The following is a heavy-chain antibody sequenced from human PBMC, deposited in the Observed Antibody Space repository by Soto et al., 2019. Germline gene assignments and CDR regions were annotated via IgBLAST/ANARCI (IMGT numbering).Heavy chain of an antibody. Sequence: GGSLRLSCAASGFTFSSYGMHWVRQAPGKGLEWVAVIWYDGSNKYYADSVKGRFTISRDNSKNTLYLQMNSLRAEDTAVYYCARDGIAVAGGAEYFQHWGQGTLVTVSS. CDR2: IWYDGSNK. CDR3: ARDGIAVAGGAEYFQH. CDR1: GFTFSSYG. V-gene: IGHV3-33*01. J-gene: IGHJ1*01. D-gene: IGHD6-19*01.